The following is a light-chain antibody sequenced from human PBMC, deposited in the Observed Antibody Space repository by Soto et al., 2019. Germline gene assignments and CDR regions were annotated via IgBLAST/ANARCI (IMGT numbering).Light chain of an antibody. Sequence: QSVLTQVAXVSGSPGQXITXXXTGTSGDVGGYDYVSWYQQHPGKAPKLMIYNVNYRPSGVSNRFSGSKSGNTASLTISGLQAEDEASYYCTSYTNTNTVVFGGGTKLTVL. CDR3: TSYTNTNTVV. V-gene: IGLV2-14*03. J-gene: IGLJ2*01. CDR1: SGDVGGYDY. CDR2: NVN.